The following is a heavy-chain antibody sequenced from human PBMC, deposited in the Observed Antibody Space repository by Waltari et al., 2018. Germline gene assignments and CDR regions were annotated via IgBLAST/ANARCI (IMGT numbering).Heavy chain of an antibody. CDR3: VRDGDRYDFDY. J-gene: IGHJ4*02. Sequence: EVQLVESGGGLVQPGGSLRLSCAASGFTFSSYWMHWVRQAAGKGLVWVSRIKGDGSDTAYADSVKGRFTFSRDNAKNTLYLQMNSLRAEDTAVYYCVRDGDRYDFDYWGQGTLVTVSS. D-gene: IGHD2-21*01. CDR2: IKGDGSDT. CDR1: GFTFSSYW. V-gene: IGHV3-74*01.